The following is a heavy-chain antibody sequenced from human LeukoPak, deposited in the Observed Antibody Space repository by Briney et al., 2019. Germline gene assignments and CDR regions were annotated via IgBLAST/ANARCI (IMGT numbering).Heavy chain of an antibody. D-gene: IGHD2-15*01. V-gene: IGHV1-69*04. CDR3: ARDIVAAPFDY. CDR1: GGTFSSYA. J-gene: IGHJ4*02. CDR2: IIPILGIA. Sequence: SVKVSCKASGGTFSSYAISWVRQAPGQGLEWMGRIIPILGIANYAQKFQGRVTMTRDTSISTAYMELSRLRSDDTAVYYCARDIVAAPFDYWGQGTLVTVSS.